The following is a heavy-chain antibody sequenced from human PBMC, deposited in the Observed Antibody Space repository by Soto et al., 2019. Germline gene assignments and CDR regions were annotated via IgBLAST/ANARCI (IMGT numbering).Heavy chain of an antibody. CDR3: ARDFYGSGSYLN. CDR1: GYTFTGYY. D-gene: IGHD3-10*01. V-gene: IGHV1-2*02. Sequence: ASVKVSCKASGYTFTGYYMHWVRQAPGQGLEWTGWINPNSGGTNYAQKFQGRVTMTRDTSISTAYMELSRLRSDDTAVYYCARDFYGSGSYLNWGQGTLVTVSS. J-gene: IGHJ4*02. CDR2: INPNSGGT.